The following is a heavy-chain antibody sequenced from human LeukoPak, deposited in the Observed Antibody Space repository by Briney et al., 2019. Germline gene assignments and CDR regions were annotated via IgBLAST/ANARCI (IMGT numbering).Heavy chain of an antibody. V-gene: IGHV3-30*02. J-gene: IGHJ4*02. CDR3: AKAAPNYDFWSGYYTDY. CDR2: IRYDGSNK. CDR1: GFTFSSYG. Sequence: GGSLRLSCAASGFTFSSYGMHWVRQAPGKGLEWVAFIRYDGSNKYYADSMKGRFTISRDNSKNTLYLQMNSLRAEDTAVYYCAKAAPNYDFWSGYYTDYWGQGTLVTVSS. D-gene: IGHD3-3*01.